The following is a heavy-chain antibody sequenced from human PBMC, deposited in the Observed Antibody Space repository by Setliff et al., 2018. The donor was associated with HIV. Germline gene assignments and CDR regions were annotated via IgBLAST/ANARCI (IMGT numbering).Heavy chain of an antibody. CDR1: GYSISSGYF. J-gene: IGHJ4*02. CDR2: LDHSGTN. CDR3: ARQVGSQYSYWAYYFDS. Sequence: ASETLSLTCAVSGYSISSGYFWGWIRQPPGKGLEWIGSLDHSGTNFYNQSLKSRLTISLDTSTNRFSLKLNSVTAADTAIYYCARQVGSQYSYWAYYFDSWGQGALVTVSS. D-gene: IGHD5-18*01. V-gene: IGHV4-38-2*01.